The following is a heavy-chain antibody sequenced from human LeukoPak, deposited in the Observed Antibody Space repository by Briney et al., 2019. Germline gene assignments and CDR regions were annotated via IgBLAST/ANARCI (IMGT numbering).Heavy chain of an antibody. CDR3: AREGPTIGYFDY. CDR1: GGSISSYY. J-gene: IGHJ4*02. CDR2: ISTSGST. D-gene: IGHD5-12*01. Sequence: PSETLSLTCTVSGGSISSYYWSWIRQPAGKGLESIGHISTSGSTNYNPSLKSRVTMSVDTSKNQFSLKLSSVTAADTAVYYCAREGPTIGYFDYWGQGTLVTVSS. V-gene: IGHV4-4*07.